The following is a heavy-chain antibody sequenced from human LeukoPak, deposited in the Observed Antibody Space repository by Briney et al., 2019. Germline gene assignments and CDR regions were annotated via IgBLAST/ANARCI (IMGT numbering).Heavy chain of an antibody. D-gene: IGHD4-17*01. J-gene: IGHJ4*02. CDR1: GFIFTSYE. V-gene: IGHV3-48*03. CDR3: ARGFRLRLDY. Sequence: PEGSLRLSCAASGFIFTSYEMNWVRQAPGKGLEWVSYISSSGRTIYYAGSMKGRFTISRDNAQNSLYLHMNSLRAEDTAVYYCARGFRLRLDYWGQGTLVTVSS. CDR2: ISSSGRTI.